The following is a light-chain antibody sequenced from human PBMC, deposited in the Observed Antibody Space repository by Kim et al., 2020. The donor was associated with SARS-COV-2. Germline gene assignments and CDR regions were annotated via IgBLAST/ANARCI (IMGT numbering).Light chain of an antibody. J-gene: IGKJ4*01. CDR1: QSITSG. V-gene: IGKV1-5*01. CDR2: NVS. CDR3: QQHNGY. Sequence: DIQMTQSPSTLSASVGDTVTITCRASQSITSGLARYQHKPGKAPKLLIYNVSNLDSGVPSRFSGSGSGTQFTLTISSLQPGDFATYYCQQHNGYFGGGTKVDIK.